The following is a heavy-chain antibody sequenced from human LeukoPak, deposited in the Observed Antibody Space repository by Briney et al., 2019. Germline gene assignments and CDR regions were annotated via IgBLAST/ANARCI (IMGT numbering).Heavy chain of an antibody. CDR1: EFIFSDYW. J-gene: IGHJ5*01. Sequence: PGGSLRLSCVASEFIFSDYWMSWVRQAPGKGLEWVANIKQGGREEKYVGSVKGRFAISRDDAKGTLYLQMDSLSGDDTAVYYCARDNGGWFDSWGRGTLVTVSS. CDR2: IKQGGREE. CDR3: ARDNGGWFDS. D-gene: IGHD3-10*01. V-gene: IGHV3-7*03.